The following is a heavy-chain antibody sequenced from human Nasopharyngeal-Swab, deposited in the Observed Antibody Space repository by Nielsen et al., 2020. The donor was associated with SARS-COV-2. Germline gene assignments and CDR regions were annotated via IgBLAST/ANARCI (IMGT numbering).Heavy chain of an antibody. CDR2: ISWNSGSI. CDR3: AKDKRVVTYYFDY. Sequence: SLKISCAASGFTFDDYAMHGVRQAPGKGLEWVSGISWNSGSIGYADSVKGRFTISRDNAKTSLYLQMNSLRAADTALYYCAKDKRVVTYYFDYWGQGTLVTVSS. D-gene: IGHD3-22*01. J-gene: IGHJ4*02. V-gene: IGHV3-9*01. CDR1: GFTFDDYA.